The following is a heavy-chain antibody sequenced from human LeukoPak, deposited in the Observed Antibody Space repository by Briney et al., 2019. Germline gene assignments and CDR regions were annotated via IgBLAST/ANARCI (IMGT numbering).Heavy chain of an antibody. D-gene: IGHD3-22*01. CDR3: AKDGHYDSSGFTLQY. CDR2: ISNSGANT. Sequence: PGGSLRLSCAASGFTFSNYAITWVRQAPGKGLEWVSTISNSGANTYYADSVRGRFTISRDNSKNTLYLQMNSLRAEDTAVYYCAKDGHYDSSGFTLQYWGQGTLVTVSS. J-gene: IGHJ1*01. CDR1: GFTFSNYA. V-gene: IGHV3-23*01.